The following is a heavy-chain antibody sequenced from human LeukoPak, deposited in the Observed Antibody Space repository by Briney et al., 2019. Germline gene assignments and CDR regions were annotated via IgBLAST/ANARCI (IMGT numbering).Heavy chain of an antibody. V-gene: IGHV3-48*03. CDR2: ISSSGSTI. Sequence: GGSLRLSCAASGFTFSSYEMNWVRQAPGKGLEWVSYISSSGSTIYYADSVKGRFTISRDNAKNSLYLQMNSLRAEDTAVYYCARDPPSVEMGTKEVEGGYWGQGTLVTVSP. CDR1: GFTFSSYE. J-gene: IGHJ4*02. CDR3: ARDPPSVEMGTKEVEGGY. D-gene: IGHD5-24*01.